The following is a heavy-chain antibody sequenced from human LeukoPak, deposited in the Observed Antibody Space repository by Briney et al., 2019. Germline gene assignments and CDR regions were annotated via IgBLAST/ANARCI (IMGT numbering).Heavy chain of an antibody. V-gene: IGHV3-21*01. CDR3: AELGITMIGGV. Sequence: GGSLRLSCAASGFTFSSYNMNWVRQAPGKGLEWVSSITSSSSHIYYADSVRGRFTISRDNAKNSLYLQMNSQRAEDTAVYYCAELGITMIGGVWGKGTTVTISS. D-gene: IGHD3-10*02. CDR2: ITSSSSHI. J-gene: IGHJ6*04. CDR1: GFTFSSYN.